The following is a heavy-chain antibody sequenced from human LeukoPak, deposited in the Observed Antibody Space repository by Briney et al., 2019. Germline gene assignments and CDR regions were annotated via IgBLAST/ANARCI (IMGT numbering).Heavy chain of an antibody. Sequence: GRSLRLSCAASGLTFSSYAMHWVRQAPGKGLEWVAVISYDGSNKYYADSVKGRFTISRDNSKNTLYLQMNSLRSEDTAVYYCARGPGVGYSYGLLWFDWYYYYGMDVWGQGTTVTVSS. CDR1: GLTFSSYA. D-gene: IGHD5-18*01. J-gene: IGHJ6*02. CDR2: ISYDGSNK. CDR3: ARGPGVGYSYGLLWFDWYYYYGMDV. V-gene: IGHV3-30*04.